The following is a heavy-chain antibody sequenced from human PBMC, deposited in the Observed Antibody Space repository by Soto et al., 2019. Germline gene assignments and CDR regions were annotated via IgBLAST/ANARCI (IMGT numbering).Heavy chain of an antibody. CDR1: GFTFSSYS. V-gene: IGHV3-48*01. Sequence: EVQLVESGGGLVQPGGSLRLSCAASGFTFSSYSMNWVRQAPGKGLEWVSYISSSSSTIYYADSVKGRFTISRDNAKNSLYLQMNSLRAEDTAVYYCARDWVGAYFDYWGQGTLVTVSS. CDR3: ARDWVGAYFDY. CDR2: ISSSSSTI. D-gene: IGHD1-26*01. J-gene: IGHJ4*02.